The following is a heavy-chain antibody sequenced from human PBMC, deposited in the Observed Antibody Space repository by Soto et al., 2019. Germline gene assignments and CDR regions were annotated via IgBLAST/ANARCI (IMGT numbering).Heavy chain of an antibody. J-gene: IGHJ4*02. Sequence: ASVKVSCKASGYTFSSYAMHWVRQAPGQRLEWMGWINAGYGNTKSSQKFQDRVTISRDTSASTAYMELTSLRSEDTAVYYCARDTEDGTSDFWGQGTLVTVSS. CDR3: ARDTEDGTSDF. CDR1: GYTFSSYA. V-gene: IGHV1-3*01. D-gene: IGHD1-1*01. CDR2: INAGYGNT.